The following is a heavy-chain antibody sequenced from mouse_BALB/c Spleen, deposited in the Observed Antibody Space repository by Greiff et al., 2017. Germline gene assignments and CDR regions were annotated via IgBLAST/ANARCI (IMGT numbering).Heavy chain of an antibody. V-gene: IGHV3-8*02. Sequence: DVKLVESGPSLVKPSQTLSLTCSVTGDSITSGYWNWIRKFPGNKLEYMGYISYSGSTYYNPSLKSRISITRDTSKNQYYLQLNSVTTEDTATYYCARYRTYGSRASYYFDYWGQGTTLTVSS. CDR3: ARYRTYGSRASYYFDY. CDR1: GDSITSGY. D-gene: IGHD1-1*01. CDR2: ISYSGST. J-gene: IGHJ2*01.